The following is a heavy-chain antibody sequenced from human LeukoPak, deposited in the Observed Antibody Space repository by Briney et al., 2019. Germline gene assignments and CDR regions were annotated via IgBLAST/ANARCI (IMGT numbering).Heavy chain of an antibody. D-gene: IGHD6-13*01. CDR3: ARLSYSSSWVDY. V-gene: IGHV4-39*01. CDR2: IYHSGST. J-gene: IGHJ4*02. CDR1: GGSISSYY. Sequence: KPSETLSLTCTVSGGSISSYYWGWIRQPPGKGLEWIGSIYHSGSTYYNPSLKSRVTISVDTSKNQFSLKLSSVTAADTAVYYCARLSYSSSWVDYWGQGTLVTVSS.